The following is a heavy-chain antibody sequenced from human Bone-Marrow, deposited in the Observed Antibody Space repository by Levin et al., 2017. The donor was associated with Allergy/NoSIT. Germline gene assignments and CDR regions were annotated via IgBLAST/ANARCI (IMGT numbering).Heavy chain of an antibody. CDR2: ISGSGGST. V-gene: IGHV3-23*01. J-gene: IGHJ4*02. D-gene: IGHD3-10*01. Sequence: PGGSLRLSCAASGFTFSSYAMSWVRQAPGKGLEWVSAISGSGGSTYYADSVKGRFTISRDNSKNTLYLQMNSLRAEDTAVYYCAKGGGEGYYYGSGSYSGFDYWGQGTLVTVSS. CDR1: GFTFSSYA. CDR3: AKGGGEGYYYGSGSYSGFDY.